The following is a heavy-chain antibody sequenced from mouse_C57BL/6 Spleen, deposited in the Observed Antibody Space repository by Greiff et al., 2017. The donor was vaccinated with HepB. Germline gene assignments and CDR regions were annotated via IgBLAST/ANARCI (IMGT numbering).Heavy chain of an antibody. CDR1: GYTFTDYY. Sequence: EVQLQQSGPELVKPGASVKISCKASGYTFTDYYMNWVKQSHGKSLEWIGDINPNNGGTSYNQKFKGKATLTVDKSSSTAYMERRSLTSEDSAVYYCASRDAYWYVDVWGTGTTVTVSS. J-gene: IGHJ1*03. V-gene: IGHV1-26*01. CDR2: INPNNGGT. CDR3: ASRDAYWYVDV. D-gene: IGHD3-3*01.